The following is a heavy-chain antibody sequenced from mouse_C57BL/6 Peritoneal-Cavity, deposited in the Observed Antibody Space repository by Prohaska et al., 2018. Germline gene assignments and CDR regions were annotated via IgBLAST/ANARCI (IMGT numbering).Heavy chain of an antibody. CDR2: INPDSSTI. V-gene: IGHV4-1*01. J-gene: IGHJ4*01. CDR1: GIDFRRYW. D-gene: IGHD2-2*01. CDR3: ARVVTAEAMDY. Sequence: EVKLLQSGGGLVQPGGSLKLSCEASGIDFRRYWMSWVRRAPGKGIEWIGEINPDSSTINYAPSLKDKFIISRDNARNTLYLQMSKVRSEDTALYYCARVVTAEAMDYWGQGTSVTVSS.